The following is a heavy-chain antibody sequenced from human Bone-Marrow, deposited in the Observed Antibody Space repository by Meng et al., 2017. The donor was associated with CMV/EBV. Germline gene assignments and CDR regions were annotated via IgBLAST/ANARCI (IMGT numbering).Heavy chain of an antibody. V-gene: IGHV1-69*10. CDR3: ARAGVVRATGLGYWFDP. Sequence: SVKVSCKASGGTFSSYAISWVRQAPGQGLEWMGGIIPILGIANYAQKFQGRVTITADKSTSTAYMELSSLRSEDTAVYYCARAGVVRATGLGYWFDPWGQGTRVTGSS. CDR1: GGTFSSYA. J-gene: IGHJ5*02. CDR2: IIPILGIA. D-gene: IGHD1-26*01.